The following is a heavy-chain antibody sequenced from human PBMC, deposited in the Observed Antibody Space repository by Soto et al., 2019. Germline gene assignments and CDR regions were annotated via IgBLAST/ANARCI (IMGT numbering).Heavy chain of an antibody. V-gene: IGHV3-23*01. CDR2: ISGSGGST. Sequence: GGSLRLSCAASGFTFSSYSMNWVRQAPGKGLEWVSAISGSGGSTYYADSVKGRFTISRDNSKNTLYLQMNSLRAEDTAVYYCAKGGYCSSTSCSDYYYYGMDVWGQGTTVTVSS. J-gene: IGHJ6*02. CDR1: GFTFSSYS. CDR3: AKGGYCSSTSCSDYYYYGMDV. D-gene: IGHD2-2*01.